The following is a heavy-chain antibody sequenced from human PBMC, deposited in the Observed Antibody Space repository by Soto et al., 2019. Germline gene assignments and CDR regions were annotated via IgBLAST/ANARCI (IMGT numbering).Heavy chain of an antibody. CDR3: ARVAVGAHFDY. CDR1: GFTFSSYA. J-gene: IGHJ4*02. CDR2: ISTNGDST. V-gene: IGHV3-64*01. Sequence: GGSLRLSCAASGFTFSSYAMHWVRQAPGKGLEYVSAISTNGDSTYYANSVKDRFTISRDNSKNTLYLQMGSLRADDMAVYYCARVAVGAHFDYWGQGTLVTVSS.